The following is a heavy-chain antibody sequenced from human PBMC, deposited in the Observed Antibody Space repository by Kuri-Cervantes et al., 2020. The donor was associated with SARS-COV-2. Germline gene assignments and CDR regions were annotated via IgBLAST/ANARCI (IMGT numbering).Heavy chain of an antibody. CDR1: GFTFSSYD. CDR3: ARDLGGPRFGGMDV. V-gene: IGHV3-13*01. D-gene: IGHD3-16*01. CDR2: IGTAGDT. Sequence: GGSLRPPCAASGFTFSSYDMHWVRQATGKGLEWVSAIGTAGDTYYPGSVKGRFTISRENAKNSLYLQMNSLRAGDTAVYYCARDLGGPRFGGMDVWGQGTTVTVSS. J-gene: IGHJ6*02.